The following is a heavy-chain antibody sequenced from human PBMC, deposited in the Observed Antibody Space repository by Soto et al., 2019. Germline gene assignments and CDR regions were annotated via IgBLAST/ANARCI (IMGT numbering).Heavy chain of an antibody. CDR3: VQDRIIIPAVHLN. J-gene: IGHJ4*02. V-gene: IGHV3-23*01. CDR1: GFTFSSYA. D-gene: IGHD2-21*01. Sequence: PGGSLRLSCAASGFTFSSYAMSWVRQAPGKGLEWVSTISDSGVETHYADSVRGRFTISRDNSKNTLYLQMTSLRAGDTAVYYSVQDRIIIPAVHLNRGQGTQVTVSS. CDR2: ISDSGVET.